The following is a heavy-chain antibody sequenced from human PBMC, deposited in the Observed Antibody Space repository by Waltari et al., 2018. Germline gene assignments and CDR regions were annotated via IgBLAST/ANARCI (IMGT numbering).Heavy chain of an antibody. CDR2: IYYSGNT. Sequence: QLQLQESGPGLVKPSATLSLTCTVSGGSISSSSYYWCWIRQPPGQGLEWIGSIYYSGNTTYSPSLRSRRTISVDTSNNQFSLKLSSVTAADTAVYYCARMSVFWYFDLWGRGTLVSVSS. CDR3: ARMSVFWYFDL. D-gene: IGHD3-16*01. V-gene: IGHV4-39*01. J-gene: IGHJ2*01. CDR1: GGSISSSSYY.